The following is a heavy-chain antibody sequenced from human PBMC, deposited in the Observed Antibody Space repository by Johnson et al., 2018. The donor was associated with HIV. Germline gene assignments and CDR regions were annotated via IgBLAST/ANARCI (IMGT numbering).Heavy chain of an antibody. Sequence: VQVVESGGGVVQPGRSLRLSCAASGFTFSTYAMHWVRQAPGKGLEWVAVISYDGSNKYYADSVKGRFTISRDNAKNSLYLQMNSLRAEDTALYYCARDCSSTSCYEFDTLDIWGQGTMVTVSS. CDR1: GFTFSTYA. J-gene: IGHJ3*02. CDR3: ARDCSSTSCYEFDTLDI. V-gene: IGHV3-30-3*01. CDR2: ISYDGSNK. D-gene: IGHD2-2*01.